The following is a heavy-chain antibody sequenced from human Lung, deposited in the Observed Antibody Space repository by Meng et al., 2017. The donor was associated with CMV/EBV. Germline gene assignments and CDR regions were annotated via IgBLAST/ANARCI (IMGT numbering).Heavy chain of an antibody. D-gene: IGHD1-26*01. CDR1: GYTYTGYY. CDR3: ATGWGATYRLDY. CDR2: INPNSGGT. V-gene: IGHV1-2*02. Sequence: QAQLVQSGAEVKKPGXSVKVTCKASGYTYTGYYMHWVRQAPGQGLEWMGWINPNSGGTNYAQKFQGRVTMTRDTSISTAYMELSRLRSDDTAVYYCATGWGATYRLDYWGQGTLVTVSS. J-gene: IGHJ4*02.